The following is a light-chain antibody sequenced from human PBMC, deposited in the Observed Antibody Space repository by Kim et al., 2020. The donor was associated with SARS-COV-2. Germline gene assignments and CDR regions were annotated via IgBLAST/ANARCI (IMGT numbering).Light chain of an antibody. J-gene: IGLJ3*02. Sequence: LGQKVRITCQGDSLRSYYASWYQQKPGQAPVLVIYGKNNRPSGIPDRFSGSSSGNTASLTITGAQAEDEDDYYCNPRDSSGNHLWVFGGGTQLTVL. CDR3: NPRDSSGNHLWV. CDR2: GKN. V-gene: IGLV3-19*01. CDR1: SLRSYY.